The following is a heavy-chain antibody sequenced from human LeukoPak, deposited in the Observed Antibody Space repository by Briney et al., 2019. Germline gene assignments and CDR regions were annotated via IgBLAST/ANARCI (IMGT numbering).Heavy chain of an antibody. CDR2: IRSKANSYAT. D-gene: IGHD4-17*01. Sequence: GGSLRLSCAASGFTFSGSAMHWVRQASGKGLEWVGRIRSKANSYATAYAASVKGRFTISRDDSKNTAYLQMNSLKTEDTAVYYCTRGLSYGDYEDYWGQGTLVTVSS. CDR3: TRGLSYGDYEDY. CDR1: GFTFSGSA. J-gene: IGHJ4*02. V-gene: IGHV3-73*01.